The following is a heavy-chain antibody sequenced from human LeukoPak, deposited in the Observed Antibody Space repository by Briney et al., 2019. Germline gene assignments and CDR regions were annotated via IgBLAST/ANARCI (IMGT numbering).Heavy chain of an antibody. J-gene: IGHJ4*02. Sequence: PSETLSLTCTVSGGSSSNYFCTWLRQSAGAGLECIGRIHTSGTTYYNPSLKSRVSMSVDTSKNEFSLRLNSATAADTAVYYCARDPAGHGRYFDYWGQGALVTVSS. CDR3: ARDPAGHGRYFDY. V-gene: IGHV4-4*07. CDR2: IHTSGTT. CDR1: GGSSSNYF. D-gene: IGHD1-14*01.